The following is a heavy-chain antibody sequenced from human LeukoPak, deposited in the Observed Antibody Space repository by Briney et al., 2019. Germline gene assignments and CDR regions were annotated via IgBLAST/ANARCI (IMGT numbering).Heavy chain of an antibody. Sequence: PGGSLRLSCAASGFTFSSYAMSWVRQAPGKGLEWVSAISGSGGSTYYADSVKGRFTISRDNSKNTLYLQMNSLRAEDTAVYYCASNQLLFDWFDPWGQGTLVTVSS. CDR2: ISGSGGST. D-gene: IGHD2-2*01. CDR1: GFTFSSYA. J-gene: IGHJ5*02. V-gene: IGHV3-23*01. CDR3: ASNQLLFDWFDP.